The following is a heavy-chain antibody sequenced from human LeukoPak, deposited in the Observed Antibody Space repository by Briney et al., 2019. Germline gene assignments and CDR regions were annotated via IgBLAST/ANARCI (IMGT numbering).Heavy chain of an antibody. J-gene: IGHJ5*02. D-gene: IGHD3-16*02. CDR3: AREPWGSYRSFDP. CDR1: GGSISSSSYY. Sequence: KPSETLSLTCTVSGGSISSSSYYWGWIRQPPGKGLEWIGSIYYSGSTYYNPSLKSRVTISVDTSKNQFSLKLSSVTAADTAVYYCAREPWGSYRSFDPWGQGTLVTVSS. CDR2: IYYSGST. V-gene: IGHV4-39*07.